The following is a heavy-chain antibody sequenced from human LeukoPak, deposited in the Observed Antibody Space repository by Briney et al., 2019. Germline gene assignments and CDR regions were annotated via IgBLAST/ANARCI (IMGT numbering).Heavy chain of an antibody. CDR1: GGSISSGGYY. J-gene: IGHJ6*03. V-gene: IGHV4-31*03. CDR2: IYYSGST. CDR3: ARVDRSSPVQYYYYYMDV. D-gene: IGHD6-6*01. Sequence: SETLSLTCTVSGGSISSGGYYWSWIRQHPGKGLEWIGYIYYSGSTYYNPSLKSRVTISVDTSKNQFSLKLSSVTAADTAVYYCARVDRSSPVQYYYYYMDVWGKGTTVTVS.